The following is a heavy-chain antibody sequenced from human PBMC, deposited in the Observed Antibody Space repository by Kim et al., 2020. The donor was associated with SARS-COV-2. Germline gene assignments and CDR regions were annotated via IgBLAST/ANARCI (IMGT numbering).Heavy chain of an antibody. V-gene: IGHV4-34*01. CDR2: INHSGTR. J-gene: IGHJ4*02. Sequence: SETLSLTCAVYSGSFSGHNWSWIRQSPGKGLEWIGEINHSGTRHHNPSLKSRVIMSVDPSKNQFSLRLTSMTAADTAVYYCARRPTGFDWWGQGTPVTVTS. CDR3: ARRPTGFDW. CDR1: SGSFSGHN.